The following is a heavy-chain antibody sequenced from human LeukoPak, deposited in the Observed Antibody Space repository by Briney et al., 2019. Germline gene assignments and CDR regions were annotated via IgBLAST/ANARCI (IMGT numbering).Heavy chain of an antibody. CDR2: AYYRSKWYN. J-gene: IGHJ5*02. V-gene: IGHV6-1*01. D-gene: IGHD1-26*01. Sequence: SQTLSLTCAISGDSVSSNSAAWNWIRQSPSRGLEWLGRAYYRSKWYNDYAVSVKSRITINPDTSKNQFSLQLNSVTPEDTAVYYCARDGYGSYSVDRGFYWFDPWGQGTLVTVSS. CDR1: GDSVSSNSAA. CDR3: ARDGYGSYSVDRGFYWFDP.